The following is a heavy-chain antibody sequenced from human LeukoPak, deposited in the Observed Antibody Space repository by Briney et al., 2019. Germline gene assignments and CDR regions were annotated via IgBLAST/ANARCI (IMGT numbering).Heavy chain of an antibody. CDR1: GYTFTSYD. CDR2: MNPNSGNT. V-gene: IGHV1-8*01. Sequence: ASVKVSCKASGYTFTSYDINWVRQATGQGLEWMGWMNPNSGNTGYAQKFQGRDTMTRNTSISTAYMELSSLRSEDTAVYYCARVKDSSSWYWYYYYMDVWGKGTTVTVSS. J-gene: IGHJ6*03. D-gene: IGHD6-13*01. CDR3: ARVKDSSSWYWYYYYMDV.